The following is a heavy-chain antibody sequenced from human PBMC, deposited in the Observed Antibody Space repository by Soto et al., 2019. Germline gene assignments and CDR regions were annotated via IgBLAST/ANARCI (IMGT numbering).Heavy chain of an antibody. D-gene: IGHD1-1*01. V-gene: IGHV3-9*01. Sequence: EVQLVESRGNVVQPGRSLRLSCAASGFTFGDYAMHWVRQAPGKGLEWISSINENSGSLDYADSVKGRFTISRDNAKNSLYLQMNSLRIEDTALYYCAKDAHWNLDFWGQGTLVTVSS. CDR2: INENSGSL. J-gene: IGHJ4*02. CDR1: GFTFGDYA. CDR3: AKDAHWNLDF.